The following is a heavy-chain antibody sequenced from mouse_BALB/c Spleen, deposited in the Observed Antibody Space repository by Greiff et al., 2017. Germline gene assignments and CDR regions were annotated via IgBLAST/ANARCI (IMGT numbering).Heavy chain of an antibody. D-gene: IGHD1-1*01. V-gene: IGHV3-2*02. CDR2: ISYSGST. Sequence: ESGPGLVKPSQSLSLTCTVTGYSITSDYAWNWIRQFPGNKLEWMGYISYSGSTSYNPSLKSRISITRDTSKNQFFLQLNSVTTEDTATYYCARSGTTVVGGYYAMDYWGQGTSVTVSS. CDR3: ARSGTTVVGGYYAMDY. J-gene: IGHJ4*01. CDR1: GYSITSDYA.